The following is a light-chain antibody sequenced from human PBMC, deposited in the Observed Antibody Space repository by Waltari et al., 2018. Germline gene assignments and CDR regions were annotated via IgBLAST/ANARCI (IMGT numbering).Light chain of an antibody. CDR3: AAWDDSLNGYV. Sequence: SVLTQQPSASGTPVQRVTIPGSGISSNIRKNLATWSQQLPATAPKLLIFSNNQRPSGVPDRFSASKPGNSASLAISGLQSEDEAEYYCAAWDDSLNGYVFGTGTKVTVL. CDR2: SNN. CDR1: SSNIRKNL. J-gene: IGLJ1*01. V-gene: IGLV1-44*01.